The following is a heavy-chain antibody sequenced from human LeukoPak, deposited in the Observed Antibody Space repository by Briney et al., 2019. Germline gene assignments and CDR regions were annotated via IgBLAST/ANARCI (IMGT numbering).Heavy chain of an antibody. CDR3: ARVAYDSSGYYPDASDI. Sequence: GGSLRLSCAASGFTVSSNYMSWVRQAPGKGLEWLSVIYSGGSTDHADSVKGRFTISRDNSKNTLYLQMNSLRAEDTAVYYCARVAYDSSGYYPDASDIWGQGTMVTVSS. V-gene: IGHV3-53*01. CDR1: GFTVSSNY. J-gene: IGHJ3*02. CDR2: IYSGGST. D-gene: IGHD3-22*01.